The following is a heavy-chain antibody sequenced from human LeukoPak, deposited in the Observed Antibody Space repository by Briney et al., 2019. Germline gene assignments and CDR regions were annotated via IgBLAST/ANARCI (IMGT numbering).Heavy chain of an antibody. CDR2: ISGSGGST. V-gene: IGHV3-23*01. CDR1: GFTFSSYA. CDR3: ARTEDTAMVKGFYGMDV. D-gene: IGHD5-18*01. J-gene: IGHJ6*02. Sequence: PGGSLRLSCAASGFTFSSYAMSWVRQAPGKGLEWVSAISGSGGSTYYADSVKGRFTISRDNSKNTLYLQMNSLRAEDTAVYYCARTEDTAMVKGFYGMDVWGQGTTVTVSS.